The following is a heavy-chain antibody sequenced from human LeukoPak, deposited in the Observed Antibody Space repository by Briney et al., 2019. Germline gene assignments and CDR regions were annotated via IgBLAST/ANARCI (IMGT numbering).Heavy chain of an antibody. CDR1: GFTFSDYY. J-gene: IGHJ4*02. Sequence: PGGSLRLSCAASGFTFSDYYMSWIRQAPGKGLEWVSYISSSGSTIYYADSVKGRFTISRDNAKNSLYLQMNSLRAEDTAVYYCARDVGVSFVVVPAAMDYWGQGTLVTVSS. CDR3: ARDVGVSFVVVPAAMDY. CDR2: ISSSGSTI. D-gene: IGHD2-2*01. V-gene: IGHV3-11*04.